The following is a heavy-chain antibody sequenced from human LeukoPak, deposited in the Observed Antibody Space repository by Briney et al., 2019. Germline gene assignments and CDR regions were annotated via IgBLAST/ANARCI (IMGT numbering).Heavy chain of an antibody. CDR1: GGSISSSNW. CDR3: ARDAENYGGRSFDY. J-gene: IGHJ4*02. Sequence: SETLSLTCAVSGGSISSSNWWSWVRQPPGKGLEWIGEIYHSGSINYNPSLKSRVTISVDKSKNQFSLKLSSVTAADTAVYYCARDAENYGGRSFDYWGQGTLVTVSS. CDR2: IYHSGSI. D-gene: IGHD4-23*01. V-gene: IGHV4-4*02.